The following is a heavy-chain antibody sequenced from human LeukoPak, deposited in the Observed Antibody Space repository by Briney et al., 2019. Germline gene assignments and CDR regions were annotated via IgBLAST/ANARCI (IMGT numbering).Heavy chain of an antibody. D-gene: IGHD3-10*01. J-gene: IGHJ4*02. Sequence: GGSLRLSCAASGFTFSSYGMHWVRQAPGKGLEWVAVISFDGSNKYYADSVKGRFTISRDNSKTTLSLQMSSLRAEDTAVYYCAKEDYFGSGSYLGYWGQGTLVTVSS. CDR2: ISFDGSNK. CDR3: AKEDYFGSGSYLGY. V-gene: IGHV3-30*18. CDR1: GFTFSSYG.